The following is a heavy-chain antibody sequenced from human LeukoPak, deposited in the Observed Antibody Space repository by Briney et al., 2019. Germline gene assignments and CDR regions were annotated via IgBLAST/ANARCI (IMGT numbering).Heavy chain of an antibody. CDR1: GYNFNDYG. Sequence: ASVKVSCKASGYNFNDYGITWVRQAPGQGLEWMGWISGYNGNTYHAPNLQDRITVTAGTSTSTAYLEVKSLTSDDTAMYYCARDFKYSSSRAAGYWGQGTLVTVSS. CDR3: ARDFKYSSSRAAGY. J-gene: IGHJ4*02. D-gene: IGHD6-6*01. V-gene: IGHV1-18*01. CDR2: ISGYNGNT.